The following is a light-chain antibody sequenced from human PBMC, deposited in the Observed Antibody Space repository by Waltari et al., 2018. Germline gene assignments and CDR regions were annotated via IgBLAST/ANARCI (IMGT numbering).Light chain of an antibody. CDR1: HIVSTK. CDR2: SAS. J-gene: IGKJ2*01. Sequence: EIVMTQSPATLSVSPGERVTLSCRASHIVSTKLAWYQQRPGQVPKLLIYSASIRASDIPARFSGSGSGTEFTLTISSLQSEDFAVYYCQQYDNWHDYTFGQGTKLEIK. V-gene: IGKV3-15*01. CDR3: QQYDNWHDYT.